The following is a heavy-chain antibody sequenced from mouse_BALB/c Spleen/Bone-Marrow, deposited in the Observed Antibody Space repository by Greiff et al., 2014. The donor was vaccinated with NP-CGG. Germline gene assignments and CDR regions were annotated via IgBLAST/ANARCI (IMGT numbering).Heavy chain of an antibody. Sequence: EVKLVESGPELVKPGASVKMSCKASGYTFTSYVMHWVKQKPGQGLERIGYINPYNDGTKYNEKFKGKATLTSDKSSSTAYMELSSLTSEDSAVYYCAPGDFAYWGQGTLVTVSA. CDR3: APGDFAY. J-gene: IGHJ3*01. CDR1: GYTFTSYV. V-gene: IGHV1-14*01. CDR2: INPYNDGT.